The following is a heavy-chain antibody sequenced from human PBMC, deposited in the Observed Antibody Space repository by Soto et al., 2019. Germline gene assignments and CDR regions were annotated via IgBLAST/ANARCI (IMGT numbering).Heavy chain of an antibody. V-gene: IGHV5-51*01. D-gene: IGHD6-13*01. Sequence: EVQLVQSGAEVKKPGESLKISCKGSGYSFTSYWIGWVRQMPGKGLEWMGIIYPGDSDTRYSPSFQGQVTISADKSISTAYLQWSSLKSSDTAMYYCARTSAAGKYYYGMDVWGQGTTVTVSS. CDR1: GYSFTSYW. J-gene: IGHJ6*02. CDR2: IYPGDSDT. CDR3: ARTSAAGKYYYGMDV.